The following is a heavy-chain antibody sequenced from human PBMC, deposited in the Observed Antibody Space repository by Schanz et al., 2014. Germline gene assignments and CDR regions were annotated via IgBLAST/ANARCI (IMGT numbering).Heavy chain of an antibody. Sequence: QVQLQESGPGLVKPSETLSLNCRISGSINSYYWSWIRQSPGRGLEWIGYMYHSGSTNYNPSLKGRFTISMDTSKTQFSLKLSSVTAADTAVYYCARGEWSTSQFDYWGHGTLVTVSS. V-gene: IGHV4-59*12. D-gene: IGHD2-2*01. CDR1: GSINSYY. J-gene: IGHJ4*01. CDR3: ARGEWSTSQFDY. CDR2: MYHSGST.